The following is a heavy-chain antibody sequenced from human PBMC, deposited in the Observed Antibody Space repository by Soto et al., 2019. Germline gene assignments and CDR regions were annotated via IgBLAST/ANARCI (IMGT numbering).Heavy chain of an antibody. CDR2: ISSGGTYL. D-gene: IGHD3-16*01. J-gene: IGHJ6*02. CDR3: VKGGEDITSPYGMDV. V-gene: IGHV3-21*06. CDR1: GFTFRTHT. Sequence: VGSLRLSCAGSGFTFRTHTLVWVRQAPGKGLEWVSSISSGGTYLEYAHSVKGRFAISRDDAKDSVFLQMNSLRTDDTAVYYCVKGGEDITSPYGMDVWGQGTKVTVYS.